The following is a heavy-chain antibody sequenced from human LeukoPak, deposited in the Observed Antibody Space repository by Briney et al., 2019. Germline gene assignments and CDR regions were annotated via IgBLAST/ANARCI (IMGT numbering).Heavy chain of an antibody. V-gene: IGHV4-61*05. D-gene: IGHD1-26*01. CDR1: GGSISSSSYY. Sequence: SETLSLTCTVSGGSISSSSYYWGWIRQPPGKGLEWIGYIYYSGSTNYNPSLKSRVTISVDTSKNQFSLKLSSVTAADTAVYYCARVGGSYYLDYWGQGTLVTVSS. CDR3: ARVGGSYYLDY. J-gene: IGHJ4*02. CDR2: IYYSGST.